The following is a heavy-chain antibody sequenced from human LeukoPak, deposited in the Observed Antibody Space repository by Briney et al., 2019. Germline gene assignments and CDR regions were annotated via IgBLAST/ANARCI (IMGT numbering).Heavy chain of an antibody. CDR2: ISVSGDNT. CDR3: ATAGRLSYYFDY. J-gene: IGHJ4*02. CDR1: GFSVSTYA. Sequence: GGSLRLSCTASGFSVSTYAMNWVREAPGKGLEWVSGISVSGDNTYYADSVKGRFTISRDNSRNTLYLQMNSLRAEDTAVYYCATAGRLSYYFDYWGQGTLVTVSS. D-gene: IGHD6-6*01. V-gene: IGHV3-23*01.